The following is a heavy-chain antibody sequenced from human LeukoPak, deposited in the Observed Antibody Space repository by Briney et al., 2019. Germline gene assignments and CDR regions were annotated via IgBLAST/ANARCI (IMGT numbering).Heavy chain of an antibody. D-gene: IGHD4-17*01. J-gene: IGHJ4*02. V-gene: IGHV4-34*01. CDR1: GGFFRGYF. CDR3: ARILTTVTTEGDY. CDR2: INHSGKT. Sequence: SETLSLTCAVYGGFFRGYFWAWIPQPPGKGLEWIGEINHSGKTYYNPSLKSRVTFSVDTSTKQFSLKLSSVTAADTAVYYCARILTTVTTEGDYWGQGTLVTVSS.